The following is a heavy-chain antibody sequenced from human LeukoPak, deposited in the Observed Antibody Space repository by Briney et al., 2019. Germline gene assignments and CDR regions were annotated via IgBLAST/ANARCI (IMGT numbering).Heavy chain of an antibody. D-gene: IGHD4-23*01. CDR2: ISSSSSYI. Sequence: GGSLRLSCAASGFTFSSYSMNWVRQAPGKGLEWVSSISSSSSYIYYADPVKGRFTISRDDAKNSLYLQMNSLRAEDTAVYYCARDSKNGGNSGVRGDYWGQGTLVTVSS. V-gene: IGHV3-21*01. CDR1: GFTFSSYS. J-gene: IGHJ4*02. CDR3: ARDSKNGGNSGVRGDY.